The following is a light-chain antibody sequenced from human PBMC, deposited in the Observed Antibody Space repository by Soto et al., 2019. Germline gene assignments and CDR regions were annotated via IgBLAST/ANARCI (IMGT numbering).Light chain of an antibody. CDR2: GTS. Sequence: EIVMTQSPATLSVSPGERATLSCRASQSVYSNLAWYQQKPGQAPRLLIYGTSTRATGIPARFSGSGSGTEFSLTISSLQSEDFAVYYCQQYNNWPLTFCGGTKVEIK. CDR1: QSVYSN. V-gene: IGKV3-15*01. CDR3: QQYNNWPLT. J-gene: IGKJ4*01.